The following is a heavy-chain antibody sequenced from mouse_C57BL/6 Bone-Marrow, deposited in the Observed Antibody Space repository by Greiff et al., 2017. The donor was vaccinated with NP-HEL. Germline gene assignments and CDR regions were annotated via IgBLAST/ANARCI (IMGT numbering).Heavy chain of an antibody. CDR1: GYTFTSYG. J-gene: IGHJ3*01. Sequence: VKLQQSGAELARPGASVKLSCKASGYTFTSYGISWVKQRTGQGLEWIGEIYPRSGNTYYNEKFKGKATLTADKSSSTAYMELRSLTSEDSAVYYCARCSSGAWLAYWGQGTLVTVSA. V-gene: IGHV1-81*01. CDR3: ARCSSGAWLAY. D-gene: IGHD3-1*01. CDR2: IYPRSGNT.